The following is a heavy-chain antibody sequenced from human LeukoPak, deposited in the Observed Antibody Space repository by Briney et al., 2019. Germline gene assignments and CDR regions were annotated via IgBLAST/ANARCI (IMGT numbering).Heavy chain of an antibody. J-gene: IGHJ4*02. D-gene: IGHD3-10*01. Sequence: GGSLTLSCAASGFDLSRNRMHWVPDSPGKALEWVSFIRYDGSKTFYGDSVTSRFTISRDNSKNTLYLQMNSLRPEDTAVYYCARDFDDLNSNYYYIPEYWGQGVLVTVSS. CDR2: IRYDGSKT. V-gene: IGHV3-30*02. CDR3: ARDFDDLNSNYYYIPEY. CDR1: GFDLSRNR.